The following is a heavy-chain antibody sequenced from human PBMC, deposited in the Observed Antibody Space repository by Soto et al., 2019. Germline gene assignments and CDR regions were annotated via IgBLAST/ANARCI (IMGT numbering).Heavy chain of an antibody. D-gene: IGHD4-17*01. Sequence: GGSLRLSCVGSGFTFSNAWINWVRQAPGKGLEWVSYISSSGSTIYYADSVKGRFTISRDNAKNSLYLQMNSLRAEDTAVYYCARDQKDYGAYYMDVWGKGTTVTVSS. CDR2: ISSSGSTI. V-gene: IGHV3-11*01. CDR3: ARDQKDYGAYYMDV. CDR1: GFTFSNAW. J-gene: IGHJ6*03.